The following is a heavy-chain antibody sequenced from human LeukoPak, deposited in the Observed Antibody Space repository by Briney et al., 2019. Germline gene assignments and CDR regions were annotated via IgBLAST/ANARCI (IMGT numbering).Heavy chain of an antibody. V-gene: IGHV4-38-2*01. Sequence: SETLSLTCAVSGYSVSSGFFWGWIRQPPGKGLEWIATIYHNGITHYNPSLKSRVTISVDTSKNQFSLKMSSVTAADTAVYYCTRGVALSDHGIIDSWGQGTLATASS. CDR2: IYHNGIT. CDR3: TRGVALSDHGIIDS. CDR1: GYSVSSGFF. J-gene: IGHJ4*02. D-gene: IGHD1-1*01.